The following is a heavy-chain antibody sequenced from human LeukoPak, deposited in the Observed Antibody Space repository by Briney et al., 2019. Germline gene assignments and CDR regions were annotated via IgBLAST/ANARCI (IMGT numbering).Heavy chain of an antibody. Sequence: GGSLRLSCAASGFTIDGYTLSWVRQAPGKGVEWVASITSGSNFVDYGDSVKGRFTISRDNAQNSLYVQMNSLRAEDTAVYYCATQPELPGWFDSWGQGTLVTVSS. V-gene: IGHV3-21*01. CDR1: GFTIDGYT. D-gene: IGHD1-14*01. CDR2: ITSGSNFV. J-gene: IGHJ5*01. CDR3: ATQPELPGWFDS.